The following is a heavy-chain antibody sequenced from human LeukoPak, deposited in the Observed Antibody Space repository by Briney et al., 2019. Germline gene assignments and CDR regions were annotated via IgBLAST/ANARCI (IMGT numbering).Heavy chain of an antibody. CDR3: ARMAGTTGTTDFDY. J-gene: IGHJ4*02. Sequence: RASVTLSCKASGYTFTSYDINWVRQAPGQGLEWMGWMNTNSGNTGYAQTIQGRVTMTRNTSISTAYMELSSLRSEDPAVYYCARMAGTTGTTDFDYWGQGTLVSVSS. D-gene: IGHD1-1*01. CDR1: GYTFTSYD. CDR2: MNTNSGNT. V-gene: IGHV1-8*01.